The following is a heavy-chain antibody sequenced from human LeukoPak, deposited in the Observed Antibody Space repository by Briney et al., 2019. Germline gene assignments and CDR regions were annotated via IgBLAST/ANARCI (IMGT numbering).Heavy chain of an antibody. CDR3: ASSRGEYNGYSLLGY. CDR2: IDAANGNT. D-gene: IGHD5-24*01. Sequence: ASVKVSCKASGYTFTSYDINWVRQATGQRLEWMGWIDAANGNTKYSQKFQGRVTITRDTSANTVYMELSSLRSEDTAVYYCASSRGEYNGYSLLGYWGQGTLVIVSS. V-gene: IGHV1-3*01. J-gene: IGHJ4*02. CDR1: GYTFTSYD.